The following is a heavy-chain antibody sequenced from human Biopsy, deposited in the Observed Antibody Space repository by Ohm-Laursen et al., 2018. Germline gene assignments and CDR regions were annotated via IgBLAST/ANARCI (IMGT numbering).Heavy chain of an antibody. V-gene: IGHV4-34*01. D-gene: IGHD6-19*01. CDR2: INHSGST. J-gene: IGHJ4*02. CDR1: GGSFSGYY. CDR3: ARGRLRAVARFDY. Sequence: SDTLSLTCAVYGGSFSGYYWSWIRQPPGKRLEWIGEINHSGSTNYNPSLKSRVTISVEPSKNQFSLKLSSVAAADTAVYYCARGRLRAVARFDYWGQGTLVTVSS.